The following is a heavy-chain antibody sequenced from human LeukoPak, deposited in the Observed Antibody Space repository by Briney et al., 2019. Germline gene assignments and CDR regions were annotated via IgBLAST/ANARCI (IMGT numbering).Heavy chain of an antibody. Sequence: PGGSLRLSCAASGFTFHNFAMSWVRQAPGKGLEWVSSISSSGEFTFYADSVKGRFTIFRDTSRYTLYLQMNSLRAEDAAMYYCVKDRPNYYESNGDYYKRDGDFWGQGTLVTVSA. CDR1: GFTFHNFA. J-gene: IGHJ4*02. CDR2: ISSSGEFT. CDR3: VKDRPNYYESNGDYYKRDGDF. D-gene: IGHD3-22*01. V-gene: IGHV3-23*01.